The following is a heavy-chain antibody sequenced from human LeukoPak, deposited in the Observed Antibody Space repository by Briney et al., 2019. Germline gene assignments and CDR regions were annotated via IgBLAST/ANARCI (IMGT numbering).Heavy chain of an antibody. V-gene: IGHV4-38-2*02. CDR1: GGSISSFY. J-gene: IGHJ4*02. CDR3: ARVIGATVDY. Sequence: SETLSLTCTVSGGSISSFYWTWIRPPPGKGLEWIGSIYHSGSTYYNPSLKSRVTLSVDTSKNQFSLKVSSVTAADTAVYYCARVIGATVDYWGQGTLVTVSS. D-gene: IGHD3-16*01. CDR2: IYHSGST.